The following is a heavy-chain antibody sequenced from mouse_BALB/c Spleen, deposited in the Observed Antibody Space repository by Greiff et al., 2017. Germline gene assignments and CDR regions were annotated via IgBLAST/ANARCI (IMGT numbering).Heavy chain of an antibody. D-gene: IGHD1-1*01. Sequence: EVKLVESGGGLVQPGGSLKLSCAASGFTFSSYTMSWVRQTPEKRLEWVAYISNGGGSTYYPDTVKGRFTISRDNAKNTLYLQMSSLKSEDTAMYYCARQGDYYGSSYFDYWGQGTTLTVSS. CDR1: GFTFSSYT. V-gene: IGHV5-12-2*01. CDR3: ARQGDYYGSSYFDY. CDR2: ISNGGGST. J-gene: IGHJ2*01.